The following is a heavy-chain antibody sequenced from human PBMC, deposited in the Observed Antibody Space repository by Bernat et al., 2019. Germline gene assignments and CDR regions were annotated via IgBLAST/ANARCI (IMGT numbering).Heavy chain of an antibody. V-gene: IGHV1-69*01. CDR3: ARVRFRSYYYGLGSYYNGVLLSYGMDV. D-gene: IGHD3-10*01. Sequence: QVQLVQSGAEVKKPGSSVKVSCKASGGTFSSYAISWVRQAPGQGLEWMGGIIPIFGTANYAQKFQGRVTITAEESTSTAYMELSSLRSEDTAVYYCARVRFRSYYYGLGSYYNGVLLSYGMDVWGQGTTVTVSS. CDR1: GGTFSSYA. J-gene: IGHJ6*02. CDR2: IIPIFGTA.